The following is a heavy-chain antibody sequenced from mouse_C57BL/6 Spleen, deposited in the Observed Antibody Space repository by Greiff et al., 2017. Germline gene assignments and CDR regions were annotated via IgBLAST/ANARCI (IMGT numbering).Heavy chain of an antibody. J-gene: IGHJ4*01. Sequence: QVHVKQPGAELVRPGSSVKLSCKASGYTFTSYWMHWVKQRPIQGLEWIGNIDPSDSETHYNQKFKDKATLTVDKSSSTAYMQLSSLTSEDSAVYYCARSGGYDPYAMDYWGQGTSVTVSS. D-gene: IGHD2-3*01. CDR1: GYTFTSYW. V-gene: IGHV1-52*01. CDR3: ARSGGYDPYAMDY. CDR2: IDPSDSET.